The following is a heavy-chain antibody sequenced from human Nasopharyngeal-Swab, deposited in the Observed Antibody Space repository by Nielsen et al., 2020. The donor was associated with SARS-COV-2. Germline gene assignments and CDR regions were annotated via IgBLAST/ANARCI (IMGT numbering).Heavy chain of an antibody. D-gene: IGHD4-23*01. J-gene: IGHJ3*02. CDR1: GYTFTSYG. Sequence: ASVKVSCKASGYTFTSYGISWVRQAPGQGLEWMGWISAYNGNTNYAQKLQSRVTMTTDTSTSTAYMELRSLRSDDTAVYYCASPATVVTLDAFDIWGQGTMVTVSS. CDR2: ISAYNGNT. V-gene: IGHV1-18*01. CDR3: ASPATVVTLDAFDI.